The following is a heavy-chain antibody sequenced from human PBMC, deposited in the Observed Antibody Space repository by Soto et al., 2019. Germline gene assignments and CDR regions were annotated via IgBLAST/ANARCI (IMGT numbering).Heavy chain of an antibody. CDR2: ISGSGGST. CDR1: GFTFSSYA. CDR3: AKGFRSPLDY. Sequence: GGSLRVSCAASGFTFSSYAMSWGRQAPGKGLEWVSAISGSGGSTYYADSVKGRFTISRDNSKNTLYLQMNSLRAEDTAVYYCAKGFRSPLDYWGQGTLVTVAS. V-gene: IGHV3-23*01. J-gene: IGHJ4*02. D-gene: IGHD1-26*01.